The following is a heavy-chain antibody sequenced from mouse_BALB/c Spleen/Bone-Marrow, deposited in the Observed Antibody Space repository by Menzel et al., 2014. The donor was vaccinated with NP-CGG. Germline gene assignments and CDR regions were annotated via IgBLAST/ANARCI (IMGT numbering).Heavy chain of an antibody. CDR2: IHPGSGGT. J-gene: IGHJ2*01. V-gene: IGHV1-15*01. Sequence: TFTDYEMHWLKQTPVHGLEWIGTIHPGSGGTAYNQKFKGKATLTADKSSSTAYMELSSLTSEDSAVYYCTREKVGDFDYWGQGTTLKVSS. CDR3: TREKVGDFDY. CDR1: TFTDYE.